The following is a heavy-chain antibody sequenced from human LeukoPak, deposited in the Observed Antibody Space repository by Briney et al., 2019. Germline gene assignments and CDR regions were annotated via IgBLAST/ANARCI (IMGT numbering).Heavy chain of an antibody. CDR3: ARHRLFDTTGYYYDFDY. J-gene: IGHJ4*02. D-gene: IGHD3-22*01. CDR1: GYPISNGYY. V-gene: IGHV4-38-2*01. CDR2: IYYSGNT. Sequence: SETLSLTCAVSGYPISNGYYWGWIRQPPGKGLEWIGSIYYSGNTYDNPSLKRRVTISLDTSKNQFSLRLSSVTASDTAVYYCARHRLFDTTGYYYDFDYWGQGTLVTVSS.